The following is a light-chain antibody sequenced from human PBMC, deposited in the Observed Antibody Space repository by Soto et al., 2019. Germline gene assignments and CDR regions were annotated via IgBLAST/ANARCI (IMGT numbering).Light chain of an antibody. CDR1: RSDVGGYNY. CDR2: DVT. J-gene: IGLJ1*01. CDR3: STYTSSSTYV. Sequence: QSALTQPASVSGSPGQSITISCTGTRSDVGGYNYVYWHQQHPGKAPKLMIYDVTNRPSGVSDRFSGSKSGNTASLTISGLQAEDEADYYCSTYTSSSTYVFGAGTKVTDL. V-gene: IGLV2-14*01.